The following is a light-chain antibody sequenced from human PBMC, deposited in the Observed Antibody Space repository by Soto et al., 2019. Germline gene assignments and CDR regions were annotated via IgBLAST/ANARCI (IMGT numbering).Light chain of an antibody. J-gene: IGKJ4*01. CDR1: QSVSSCY. CDR2: GAS. Sequence: EIVLTQSPGTLSLSPGERATLSCRASQSVSSCYLAWYQQKPGQAPRLLIYGASSRATGIPDRFSGSGSGTDFTLTISSLEPEDFGVYYCQQYGSSALTFGGGTKVEIK. CDR3: QQYGSSALT. V-gene: IGKV3-20*01.